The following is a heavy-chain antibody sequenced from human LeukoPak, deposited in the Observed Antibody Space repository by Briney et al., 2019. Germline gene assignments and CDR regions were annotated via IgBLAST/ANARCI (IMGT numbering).Heavy chain of an antibody. J-gene: IGHJ4*02. CDR1: GGSISSYY. V-gene: IGHV4-59*08. Sequence: SETLSLTCTVSGGSISSYYWSWIRQPPGKGLEWIGYIYYSGSTNYNPSLKSRVTISVDTSKNQFSLKLSSVTAADTAVYYCASGRDGYNFFFDYWGQGTLVTVSS. CDR3: ASGRDGYNFFFDY. CDR2: IYYSGST. D-gene: IGHD5-24*01.